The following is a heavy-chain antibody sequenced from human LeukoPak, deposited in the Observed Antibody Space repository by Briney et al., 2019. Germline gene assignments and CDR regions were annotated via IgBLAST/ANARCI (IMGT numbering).Heavy chain of an antibody. J-gene: IGHJ5*02. Sequence: SVKVSCKASGGTFSSYAISWVRQAPGQGLEWMGGIIPIFGTANYAQKFQGRVTITADESTSTAYMELSSLRSEDTAVYYCARDWSKRVAGTSWFDPWGQGTLVTVSS. V-gene: IGHV1-69*13. CDR2: IIPIFGTA. CDR1: GGTFSSYA. D-gene: IGHD6-19*01. CDR3: ARDWSKRVAGTSWFDP.